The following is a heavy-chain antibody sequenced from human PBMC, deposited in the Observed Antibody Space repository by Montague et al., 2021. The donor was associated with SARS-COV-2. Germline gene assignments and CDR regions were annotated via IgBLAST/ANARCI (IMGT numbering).Heavy chain of an antibody. J-gene: IGHJ6*02. V-gene: IGHV4-61*01. CDR1: GGSVSSGSYY. D-gene: IGHD3-3*01. CDR2: IYYRGST. CDR3: ARGPWRITIFGVVTRYGMDV. Sequence: SETLSLTCIVSGGSVSSGSYYWSWIRQPPGKGLEWIGYIYYRGSTNYXXXLESRVTISVDTSKNQFSLKLSSVTAADTAVYYCARGPWRITIFGVVTRYGMDVWGQGTTVTVSS.